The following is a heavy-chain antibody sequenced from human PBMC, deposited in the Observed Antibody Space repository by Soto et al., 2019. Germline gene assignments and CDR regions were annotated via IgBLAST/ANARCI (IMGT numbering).Heavy chain of an antibody. V-gene: IGHV3-33*01. CDR1: GFTFIRYG. CDR3: ARTHSFGGNSYVSSAMEV. J-gene: IGHJ6*02. D-gene: IGHD2-15*01. Sequence: GGSLRLSCAASGFTFIRYGMPWVRQAPGKGLEWVAIIWYDGSNKYYMDSVKGRFTISRDKSENTLYLEMNSLRAEDTAVYYCARTHSFGGNSYVSSAMEVGGQGTTVTVSS. CDR2: IWYDGSNK.